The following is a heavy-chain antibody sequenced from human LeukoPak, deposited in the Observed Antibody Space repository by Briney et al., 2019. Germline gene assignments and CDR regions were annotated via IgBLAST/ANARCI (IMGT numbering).Heavy chain of an antibody. CDR3: ARRHPHSEWELLRLDAFDI. CDR1: GFTFSSYA. J-gene: IGHJ3*02. Sequence: PGGSLRLSCAASGFTFSSYAMHWVRQAPGKGLEWVAVISYDGSNKYYADSMKGRFTISRDNSKNTLYLQMNSLRAEDTAVYYCARRHPHSEWELLRLDAFDIWGQGTMVTVSS. D-gene: IGHD1-26*01. V-gene: IGHV3-30*04. CDR2: ISYDGSNK.